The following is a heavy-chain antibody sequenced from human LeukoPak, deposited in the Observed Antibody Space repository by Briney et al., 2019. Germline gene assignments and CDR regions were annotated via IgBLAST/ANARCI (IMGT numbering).Heavy chain of an antibody. V-gene: IGHV3-53*01. D-gene: IGHD2-15*01. CDR3: ARRAGEYSHPYDY. Sequence: GGSLRLSCVASGFTFNRYAIHWVRQAPGKGLEWVSFIYSGGKTHSSDSVKGRFTISRDNSKNTLYLQMSSLRAEDTAIYYCARRAGEYSHPYDYWGQGTLVTVSS. CDR1: GFTFNRYA. CDR2: IYSGGKT. J-gene: IGHJ4*02.